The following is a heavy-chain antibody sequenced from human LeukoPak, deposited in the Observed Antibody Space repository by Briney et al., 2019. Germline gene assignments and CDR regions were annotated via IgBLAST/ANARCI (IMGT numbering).Heavy chain of an antibody. CDR2: INPNSGGT. CDR1: GYTFTGYY. V-gene: IGHV1-2*02. CDR3: ARDRGIDYYGSGSYYRHYYYSMDV. J-gene: IGHJ6*03. Sequence: ASVKVSCKASGYTFTGYYMHWVRQAPGQGLEWMGWINPNSGGTNYAQKFQGRVTMTRDTSISTAYMELSRLRSDDTAVYYCARDRGIDYYGSGSYYRHYYYSMDVWGKGTTVTVSS. D-gene: IGHD3-10*01.